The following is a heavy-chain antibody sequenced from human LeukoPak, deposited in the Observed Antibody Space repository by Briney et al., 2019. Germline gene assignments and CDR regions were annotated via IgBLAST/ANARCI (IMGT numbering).Heavy chain of an antibody. V-gene: IGHV4-4*07. CDR1: GGSISSYY. J-gene: IGHJ5*02. CDR2: IYTSGST. Sequence: SETLSLTCTVSGGSISSYYWSWIRQPAGKGLEWIGRIYTSGSTNYNPSLKSRVTMSVDTSKNQFSLKLSSVTAADTAVYYCARDVIWGGHLLWFDPWGQGTLVTVSS. D-gene: IGHD3-3*01. CDR3: ARDVIWGGHLLWFDP.